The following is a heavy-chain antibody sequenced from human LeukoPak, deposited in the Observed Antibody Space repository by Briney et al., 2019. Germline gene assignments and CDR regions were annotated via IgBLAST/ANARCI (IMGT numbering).Heavy chain of an antibody. CDR3: ARVFSSGYYGAGAIDI. D-gene: IGHD6-19*01. CDR2: IYSAGST. V-gene: IGHV3-53*01. Sequence: PGGSLRLSCAASGFIVSSNYMSWVRQAPGKGLEWVLIIYSAGSTYYADSVKGRFTISRDNSKNTLYLQMNSLRAEDTAVYYCARVFSSGYYGAGAIDIWGQGTMVTVSS. CDR1: GFIVSSNY. J-gene: IGHJ3*02.